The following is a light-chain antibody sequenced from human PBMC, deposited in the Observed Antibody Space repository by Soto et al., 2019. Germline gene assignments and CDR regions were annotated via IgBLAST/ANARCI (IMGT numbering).Light chain of an antibody. CDR3: SSYAASNNFYFV. V-gene: IGLV2-8*01. Sequence: QSVLTQPPSSYGFPGQSVTISCTGTSSDVGGYNYVSWYQQYPGRAPKLMIYEVTKRPSGVPDRFSGSKSGNTASLTVSGLQAEDEADYYCSSYAASNNFYFVFGGGTKVTVL. CDR2: EVT. J-gene: IGLJ3*02. CDR1: SSDVGGYNY.